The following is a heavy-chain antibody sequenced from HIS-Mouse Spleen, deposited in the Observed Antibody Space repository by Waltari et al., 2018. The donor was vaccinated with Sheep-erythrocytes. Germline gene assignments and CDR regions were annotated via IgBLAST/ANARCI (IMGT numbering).Heavy chain of an antibody. CDR3: ARGAFDI. CDR2: ISYDGSNK. Sequence: QVQLVESGGGVVQPGRSLRLSCAASGSPFSSYAMHWVRQAPGKGVEWVAVISYDGSNKYYADSVKGRFTISRDNSKNTLYLQMNSLRAEDTAVYYCARGAFDIWGQGTMVTVSS. CDR1: GSPFSSYA. J-gene: IGHJ3*02. V-gene: IGHV3-30-3*01.